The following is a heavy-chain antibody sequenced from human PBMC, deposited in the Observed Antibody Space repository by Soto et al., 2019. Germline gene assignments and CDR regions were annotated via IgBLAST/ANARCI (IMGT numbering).Heavy chain of an antibody. V-gene: IGHV3-7*03. CDR2: IKQDGSEK. CDR1: GFTFSSYW. J-gene: IGHJ5*02. CDR3: ARWVEVAGTYNWFDP. Sequence: EVQLVESGGGLVQPGGPLRLSCAASGFTFSSYWMSWVRQAPGQGLEWVANIKQDGSEKYYVDSVKGRFTISRDNAKNSLYLQMNSLRAEDTAVYYCARWVEVAGTYNWFDPWGQGTLVTVSS. D-gene: IGHD6-19*01.